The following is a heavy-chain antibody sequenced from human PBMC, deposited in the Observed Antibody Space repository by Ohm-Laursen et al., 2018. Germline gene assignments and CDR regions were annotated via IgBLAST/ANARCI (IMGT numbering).Heavy chain of an antibody. D-gene: IGHD1-7*01. CDR1: GFSLSTSGVG. Sequence: TQTLTLTCTFSGFSLSTSGVGVGWIRQPPGKALEWLALIYWDDDKRYSPSLKSRLTITKDTSKNQVVLTMTNMDPVDTATYYCAHRLGGTRTTTFDYWGQGTLVTVSS. CDR2: IYWDDDK. J-gene: IGHJ4*02. CDR3: AHRLGGTRTTTFDY. V-gene: IGHV2-5*02.